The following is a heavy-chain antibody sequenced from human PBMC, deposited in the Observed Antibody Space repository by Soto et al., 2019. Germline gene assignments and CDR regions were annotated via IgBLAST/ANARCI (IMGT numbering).Heavy chain of an antibody. J-gene: IGHJ4*02. CDR2: ISYDGSNK. Sequence: PGGSLRLSCAASGFTFSSYAMHWVRQAPGKGLEWVAVISYDGSNKYYADSVKGRFTISRDNSKNTLYLQMNSLRAEDTAVYYCARKNVVVLGNYGFLWGQGTLVTVSS. CDR3: ARKNVVVLGNYGFL. V-gene: IGHV3-30-3*01. D-gene: IGHD2-15*01. CDR1: GFTFSSYA.